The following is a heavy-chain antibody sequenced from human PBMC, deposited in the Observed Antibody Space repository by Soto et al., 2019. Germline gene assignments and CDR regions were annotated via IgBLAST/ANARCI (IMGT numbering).Heavy chain of an antibody. CDR3: VKPTGRRYYSSGYYLATDAFDI. Sequence: PGGSLRLSCSASGFTFSSYAMHWVRQAPGKGLEYVSAISSNGGSTYYADSVKGRFTISRDNSKNTLYLQMSSLRAEDTAVYYCVKPTGRRYYSSGYYLATDAFDIWGQGTMVPVSS. CDR1: GFTFSSYA. D-gene: IGHD3-22*01. J-gene: IGHJ3*02. V-gene: IGHV3-64D*08. CDR2: ISSNGGST.